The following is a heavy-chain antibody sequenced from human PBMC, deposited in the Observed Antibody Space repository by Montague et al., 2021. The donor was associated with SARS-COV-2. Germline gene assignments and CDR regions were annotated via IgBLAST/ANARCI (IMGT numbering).Heavy chain of an antibody. CDR2: IYYSGST. CDR3: ARHGGNDAFDI. J-gene: IGHJ3*02. V-gene: IGHV4-59*01. CDR1: GGSISGYY. Sequence: SETLSLTCTVSGGSISGYYWSWIRQPPGKGLEWIGYIYYSGSTKYNPFLESRVTMSVDTSKNQFSLKLNSVTAADTAVYYCARHGGNDAFDIWGRGTMVTVSS. D-gene: IGHD4-23*01.